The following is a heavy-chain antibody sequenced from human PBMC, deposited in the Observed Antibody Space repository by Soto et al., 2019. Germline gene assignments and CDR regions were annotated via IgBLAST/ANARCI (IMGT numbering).Heavy chain of an antibody. D-gene: IGHD6-6*01. CDR2: INYSGST. CDR3: AASGPYYYYGMDV. CDR1: GGSISSGDYY. Sequence: SETLSLTCTVSGGSISSGDYYWSWIRQPPGKGLEWIGYINYSGSTYYNPSLKSRVTISVDTSKNQVSLKLSSVTAADTAVYYCAASGPYYYYGMDVWGQGTTVTSP. V-gene: IGHV4-30-4*01. J-gene: IGHJ6*02.